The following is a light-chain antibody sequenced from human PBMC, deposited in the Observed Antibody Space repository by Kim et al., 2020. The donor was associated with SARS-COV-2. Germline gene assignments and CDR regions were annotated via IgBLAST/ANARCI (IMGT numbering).Light chain of an antibody. CDR3: AAWDDSLSGWV. Sequence: GRRVTSSCSGSSSNIGSNYVYWYQQLPGTAPKLLIYRNNQRPSGVPDRFSGSKSGTSASLAISGLRSEDEADYYCAAWDDSLSGWVFGGGTQLTVL. J-gene: IGLJ3*02. CDR2: RNN. CDR1: SSNIGSNY. V-gene: IGLV1-47*01.